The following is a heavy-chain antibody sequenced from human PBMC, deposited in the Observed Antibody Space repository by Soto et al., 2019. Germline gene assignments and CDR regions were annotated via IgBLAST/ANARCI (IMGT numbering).Heavy chain of an antibody. J-gene: IGHJ6*02. Sequence: QVQLQESGPGLVKPSGTLSLTCAVSGGSISSSNWWSWVRQPPGKGLEWIGEISHSGSPNYNPSLKSRVTISVDKSKNQFSLKLSSVTAADTAVYYCAREQLIAAAVYGMDVWGQGTTVTVSS. CDR1: GGSISSSNW. V-gene: IGHV4-4*02. CDR3: AREQLIAAAVYGMDV. D-gene: IGHD6-13*01. CDR2: ISHSGSP.